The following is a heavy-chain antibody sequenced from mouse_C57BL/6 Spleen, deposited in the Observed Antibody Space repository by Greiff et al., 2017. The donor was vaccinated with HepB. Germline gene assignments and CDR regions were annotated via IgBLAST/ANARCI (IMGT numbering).Heavy chain of an antibody. Sequence: VQLQQSGPELVKPGASVKISCKASGYTFTDYYMNWVKQSHGKSLEWIGDINPNNGGTSYNQKFKGKATLTVDKSSSTAYMEIRSLTSEYSAVYYCASIDYYVVAYWGQGTLVTVSA. CDR3: ASIDYYVVAY. J-gene: IGHJ3*01. CDR2: INPNNGGT. CDR1: GYTFTDYY. V-gene: IGHV1-26*01. D-gene: IGHD1-1*01.